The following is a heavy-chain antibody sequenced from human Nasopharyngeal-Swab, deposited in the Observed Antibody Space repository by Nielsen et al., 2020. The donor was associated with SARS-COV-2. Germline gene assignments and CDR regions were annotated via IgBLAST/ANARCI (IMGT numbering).Heavy chain of an antibody. J-gene: IGHJ4*02. D-gene: IGHD6-13*01. CDR3: ARDRWAAAANIFLDS. Sequence: GESLKISCAASGFTFSAYAMYWVRQPPAKGLEWVSIISGSGGSTYYADSVKGRFTISRDNTKNFLYLDMNSLRVEDTAVYYCARDRWAAAANIFLDSWGQGTPVTVSS. CDR1: GFTFSAYA. V-gene: IGHV3-23*01. CDR2: ISGSGGST.